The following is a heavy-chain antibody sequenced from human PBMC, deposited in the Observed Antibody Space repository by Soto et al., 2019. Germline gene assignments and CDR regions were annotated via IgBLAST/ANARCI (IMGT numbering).Heavy chain of an antibody. Sequence: QVQLVQSGAEVKKPGSSVKVSCSASGVTFSSYAFTWVRQAPGHGLEWMGNIIPVFRTSTYAQRFHGRLNISADESTNTVYMELSSLRSEETAVYFCAKDGSWDGGGGEAWGQGTLVIVSS. CDR2: IIPVFRTS. V-gene: IGHV1-69*18. J-gene: IGHJ4*02. CDR3: AKDGSWDGGGGEA. CDR1: GVTFSSYA. D-gene: IGHD2-21*01.